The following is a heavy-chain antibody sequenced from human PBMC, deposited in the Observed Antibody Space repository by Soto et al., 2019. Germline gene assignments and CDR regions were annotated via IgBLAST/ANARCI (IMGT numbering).Heavy chain of an antibody. CDR3: ARHRRYYYDSSGSLDY. CDR2: IDPSDSYT. CDR1: GYSFTSYW. D-gene: IGHD3-22*01. J-gene: IGHJ4*02. Sequence: PGESLKISCKGSGYSFTSYWISWVRQMPGKGLEWMGRIDPSDSYTNYSPSFQGHVTISADKSISTAYLQWSSLKASDTAMYYCARHRRYYYDSSGSLDYWGQGTLVTVSS. V-gene: IGHV5-10-1*01.